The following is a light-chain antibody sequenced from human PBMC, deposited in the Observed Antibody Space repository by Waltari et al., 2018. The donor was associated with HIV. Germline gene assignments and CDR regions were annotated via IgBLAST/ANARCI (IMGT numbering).Light chain of an antibody. Sequence: QSALTQPASVSGSPGRSITISCTGTSSNVGSYYLVSWYQQHPGIAPRLLIYEVTQRPSGVSNRFSGSKSGNTASLTISGLQAEDEADYYCCSYTGSNPFLLFGGGTKLTVL. V-gene: IGLV2-23*02. CDR2: EVT. CDR1: SSNVGSYYL. CDR3: CSYTGSNPFLL. J-gene: IGLJ2*01.